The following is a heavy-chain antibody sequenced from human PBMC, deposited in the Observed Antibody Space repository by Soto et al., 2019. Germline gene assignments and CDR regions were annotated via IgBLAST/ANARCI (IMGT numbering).Heavy chain of an antibody. J-gene: IGHJ6*02. V-gene: IGHV1-69*06. Sequence: SVKVSCKASGGTFSSYAISWVRQAPGQGLEWMGGIIPIFGTANYAQKFQGRVTMTDDTSTDTAYMELNSLRSEDTAVYYCAALKRILFLRYYYGMDVWGQGTTVTVSS. CDR2: IIPIFGTA. CDR3: AALKRILFLRYYYGMDV. D-gene: IGHD2-15*01. CDR1: GGTFSSYA.